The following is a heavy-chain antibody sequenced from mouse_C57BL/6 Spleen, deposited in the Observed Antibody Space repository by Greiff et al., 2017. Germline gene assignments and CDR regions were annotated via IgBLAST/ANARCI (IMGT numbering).Heavy chain of an antibody. D-gene: IGHD2-4*01. CDR1: GFTFSDYG. Sequence: EVMLVESGGGLVKPGGSLKLSCAASGFTFSDYGMHWVRQAPEKGLEWVAYISSGSSTIYYADTVKGRFTISRDNAKNTLFLQMSSLRSEDTAMYYWASLYYDYLYAMDYWGQGTSVTVSS. J-gene: IGHJ4*01. CDR3: ASLYYDYLYAMDY. V-gene: IGHV5-17*01. CDR2: ISSGSSTI.